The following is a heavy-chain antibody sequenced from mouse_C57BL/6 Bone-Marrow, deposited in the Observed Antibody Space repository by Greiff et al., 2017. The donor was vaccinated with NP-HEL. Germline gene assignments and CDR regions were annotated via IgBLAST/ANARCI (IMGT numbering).Heavy chain of an antibody. V-gene: IGHV1-80*01. D-gene: IGHD1-1*01. CDR1: GYAFSSYW. Sequence: QVQLQQSGAELVKPGASVKISCKASGYAFSSYWMNWVKQRPGKGLEWIGQIYPGDGDTNYNGKFKGKATLTADKSSSTAYMQLSSLTSEDSAVYFCARWHYGSSFPTEHFDVWGTGTTVTVSS. CDR3: ARWHYGSSFPTEHFDV. CDR2: IYPGDGDT. J-gene: IGHJ1*03.